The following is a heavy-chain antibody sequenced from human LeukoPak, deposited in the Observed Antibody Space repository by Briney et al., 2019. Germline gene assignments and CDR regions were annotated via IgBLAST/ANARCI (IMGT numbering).Heavy chain of an antibody. CDR1: GGSISSYY. J-gene: IGHJ5*02. CDR2: IYTSGST. CDR3: ARVVEFSNYWFDP. V-gene: IGHV4-4*07. D-gene: IGHD1-26*01. Sequence: SETLSLTCTVSGGSISSYYWGWIRQPAGKGLEWIGRIYTSGSTNYNPSLKSRVTISIDTSKNQFSLKLNSVTAADTAVYYCARVVEFSNYWFDPWGHGTLVTVSS.